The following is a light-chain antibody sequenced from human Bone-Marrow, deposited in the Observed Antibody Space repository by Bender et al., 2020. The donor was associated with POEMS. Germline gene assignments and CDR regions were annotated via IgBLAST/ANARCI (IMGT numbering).Light chain of an antibody. V-gene: IGLV2-14*03. CDR2: DVS. CDR1: SSDVGSYEF. Sequence: QSALTQPASVSGSPGQSITISCTGTSSDVGSYEFVSWYQQHPGKAPKLMIYDVSNRPSGVSDRFSGSKSGNTASLTIFGLQAEDEADYYCSSYSSSSTMWLFGGGTKLTVL. CDR3: SSYSSSSTMWL. J-gene: IGLJ3*02.